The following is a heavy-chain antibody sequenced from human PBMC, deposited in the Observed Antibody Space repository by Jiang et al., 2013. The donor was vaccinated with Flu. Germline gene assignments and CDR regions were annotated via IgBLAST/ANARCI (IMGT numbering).Heavy chain of an antibody. Sequence: LQLVESGGGLVQPGGSLRLSCAASGFTVSSNYMSWVRQAPGKGLEWVSVIYSGGSTYYADSVKGRFTISRDNSKNTLYLQMNSLRAEDTAVYYCAKITIFGVVPYYFDYWGQGTLVTVSS. CDR1: GFTVSSNY. D-gene: IGHD3-3*01. CDR3: AKITIFGVVPYYFDY. J-gene: IGHJ4*02. CDR2: IYSGGST. V-gene: IGHV3-66*01.